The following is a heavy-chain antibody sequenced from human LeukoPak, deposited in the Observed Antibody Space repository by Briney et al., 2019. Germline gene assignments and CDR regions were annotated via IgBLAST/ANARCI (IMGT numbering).Heavy chain of an antibody. Sequence: GASVKVSCKASGYTFTSYGISWVRQAPGQGLEWMGWISVYTGNTNYAQKLQGRVTMTTDTSTSTAYMELRSLRSDDTAVYYCARDGVPAAMHYYYGMDVWGQGTTVTVSS. J-gene: IGHJ6*02. V-gene: IGHV1-18*01. CDR3: ARDGVPAAMHYYYGMDV. CDR2: ISVYTGNT. D-gene: IGHD2-2*01. CDR1: GYTFTSYG.